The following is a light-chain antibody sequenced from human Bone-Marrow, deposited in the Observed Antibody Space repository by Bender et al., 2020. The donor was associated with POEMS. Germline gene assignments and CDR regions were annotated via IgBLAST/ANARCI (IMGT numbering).Light chain of an antibody. CDR2: EVT. V-gene: IGLV2-8*01. CDR3: SSYSGTNSLI. J-gene: IGLJ2*01. CDR1: SSDIGGYNY. Sequence: QSALTQPPSASGSPGQSVTISCIGSSSDIGGYNYVSWYQQHPGKAPKLLIYEVTKRPSGVPDRFSGSKSGNTASLTISGLQSEDEADYYCSSYSGTNSLIFGGGTKLTVL.